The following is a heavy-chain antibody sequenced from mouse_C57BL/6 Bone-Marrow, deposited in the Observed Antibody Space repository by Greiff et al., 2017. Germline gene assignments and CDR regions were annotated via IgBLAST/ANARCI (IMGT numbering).Heavy chain of an antibody. D-gene: IGHD2-12*01. CDR2: IWSGGST. J-gene: IGHJ2*01. Sequence: VKLVESGPGLVQPSQSLSITCTVSGFSLTSYGVHWVRQSPGKGLEWLGVIWSGGSTDYNAAFISSLSISKDNSKSQVFFKMNSLQADDTAIYYCARGGRVTTFYYFDYWGQGTTLTVSS. CDR3: ARGGRVTTFYYFDY. CDR1: GFSLTSYG. V-gene: IGHV2-2*01.